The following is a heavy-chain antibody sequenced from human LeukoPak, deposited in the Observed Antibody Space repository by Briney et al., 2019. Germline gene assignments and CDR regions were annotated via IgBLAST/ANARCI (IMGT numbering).Heavy chain of an antibody. V-gene: IGHV3-30*03. D-gene: IGHD3-10*01. CDR2: ISYDGSNK. CDR3: ARDRFGESRD. Sequence: GGSLRLSCAASGFTFSSYGMHWVRQAPGKGLEWVAVISYDGSNKYYADSVKGRFTISRDNSKNTLYLQMNSLRAEDTAVYYCARDRFGESRDWGQGTLVTVSS. CDR1: GFTFSSYG. J-gene: IGHJ4*02.